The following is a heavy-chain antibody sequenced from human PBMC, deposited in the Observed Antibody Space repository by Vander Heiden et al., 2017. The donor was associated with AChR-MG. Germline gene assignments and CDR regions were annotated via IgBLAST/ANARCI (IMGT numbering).Heavy chain of an antibody. V-gene: IGHV1-69*01. CDR1: RGTFSSFA. CDR2: IIPIFGTA. J-gene: IGHJ4*02. Sequence: QVQLVQSGAEVKKPGSSVKVSCKASRGTFSSFAISWVRQAPGKGLEWMGGIIPIFGTANDAQKFQGRVTITADESTSTAYMELSSLRSEDTAVYYCAVRGADYGDYGDDYWGQGTLVTVSS. CDR3: AVRGADYGDYGDDY. D-gene: IGHD4-17*01.